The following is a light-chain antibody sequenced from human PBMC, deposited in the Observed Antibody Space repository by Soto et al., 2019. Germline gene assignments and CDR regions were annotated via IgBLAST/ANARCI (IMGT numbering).Light chain of an antibody. J-gene: IGLJ1*01. Sequence: QSALTQPPSASGSPGQAVAISCTGTSSDVGGYNYVSWYQQHPGKAPKLLIYEVTKRPSGVPDRFSGSKSGNTASLTVSGLQAEDEADYYCCSYGGNDNYVFRTGTKVPVL. V-gene: IGLV2-8*01. CDR1: SSDVGGYNY. CDR2: EVT. CDR3: CSYGGNDNYV.